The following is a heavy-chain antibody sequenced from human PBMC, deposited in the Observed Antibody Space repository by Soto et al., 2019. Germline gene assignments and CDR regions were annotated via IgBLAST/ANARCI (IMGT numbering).Heavy chain of an antibody. CDR3: ARDRVDYGDYVHSPSAP. J-gene: IGHJ5*02. CDR1: GYTFTSYY. CDR2: INPSGGST. V-gene: IGHV1-46*01. Sequence: ASVKVSCKASGYTFTSYYMHWVRQAPGQGLEWMGIINPSGGSTSYAQKFQGRVTMTRDTSTSTVYMELSSLRSEDTAVYYCARDRVDYGDYVHSPSAPWGQGTLVTVSS. D-gene: IGHD4-17*01.